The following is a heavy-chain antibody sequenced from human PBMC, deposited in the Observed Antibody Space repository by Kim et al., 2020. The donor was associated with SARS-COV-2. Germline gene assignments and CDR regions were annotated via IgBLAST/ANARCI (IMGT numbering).Heavy chain of an antibody. CDR3: ARAVTIFGVVQHFDY. D-gene: IGHD3-3*01. J-gene: IGHJ4*02. V-gene: IGHV4-31*03. CDR1: GGSISSGVYY. Sequence: SETLSLTCTVSGGSISSGVYYWTWIRQHPGNGLEWIGYIYYSGSTYYNPSLKSRVTISVDTSKNQFSLKLSSVTAADTAVYYCARAVTIFGVVQHFDYWGQGTLVTVSS. CDR2: IYYSGST.